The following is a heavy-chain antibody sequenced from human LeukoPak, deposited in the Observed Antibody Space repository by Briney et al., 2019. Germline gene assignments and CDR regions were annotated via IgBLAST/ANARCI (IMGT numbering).Heavy chain of an antibody. Sequence: SVKVSCKASGGTFSSYAISWVRQAPGQGLEWMGRIIPILGIANYAQKFQGRVTITADKSTSTAYMELSSLRSEDTAVYYCARGPNPNYYDSSGYTPLGYWGQGALVTVSS. CDR3: ARGPNPNYYDSSGYTPLGY. V-gene: IGHV1-69*04. CDR2: IIPILGIA. J-gene: IGHJ4*02. D-gene: IGHD3-22*01. CDR1: GGTFSSYA.